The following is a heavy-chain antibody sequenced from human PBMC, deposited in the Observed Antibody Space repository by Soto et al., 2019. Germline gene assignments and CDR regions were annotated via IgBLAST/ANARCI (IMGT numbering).Heavy chain of an antibody. CDR1: GFTFNKAW. Sequence: EVQLVESGGGLVKPGGSLRLSCAASGFTFNKAWMNWVRQAPGKGLEWVGRIKRRSDGGTPDYAVPVKGRFTISRDDSENTLYLQMNSLKTEDSAVYYCTTQDGYDVLTGHYIPDYWGQGILVTVSS. J-gene: IGHJ4*02. CDR3: TTQDGYDVLTGHYIPDY. V-gene: IGHV3-15*01. D-gene: IGHD3-9*01. CDR2: IKRRSDGGTP.